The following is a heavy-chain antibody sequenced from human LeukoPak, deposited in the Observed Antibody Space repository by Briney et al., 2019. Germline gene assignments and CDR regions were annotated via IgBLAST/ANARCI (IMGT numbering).Heavy chain of an antibody. J-gene: IGHJ4*02. CDR2: IGSGGDT. Sequence: GGSLRLSCAASGFTFSSYAMTWGRQSPGKGLEWVSVIGSGGDTYYSDSVQGRFTISRDNSKNTLYLQMNSLRADDTAVYYCAKYYAARSRSFDFWGQGTLVTVSS. V-gene: IGHV3-23*01. CDR3: AKYYAARSRSFDF. CDR1: GFTFSSYA. D-gene: IGHD3-10*01.